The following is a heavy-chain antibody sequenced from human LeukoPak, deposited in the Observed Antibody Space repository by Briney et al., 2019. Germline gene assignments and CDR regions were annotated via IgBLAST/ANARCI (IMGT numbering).Heavy chain of an antibody. V-gene: IGHV4-34*01. J-gene: IGHJ4*02. Sequence: SETLTLTCAGYGGSFSGYYWRWIRQPPGKGLEWIGEINHSGSTNYNPSLKSRITISVDTSKNQFSLKLSSVTAADTAVYYCARYGNSGIRYWGQGPLVTVSS. CDR1: GGSFSGYY. CDR3: ARYGNSGIRY. D-gene: IGHD4-23*01. CDR2: INHSGST.